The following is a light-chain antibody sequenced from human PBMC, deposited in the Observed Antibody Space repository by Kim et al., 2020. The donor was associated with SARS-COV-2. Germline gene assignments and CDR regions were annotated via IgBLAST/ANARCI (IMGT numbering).Light chain of an antibody. CDR3: QQSYSTLQFT. CDR1: QSISSY. V-gene: IGKV1-39*01. CDR2: AAS. J-gene: IGKJ3*01. Sequence: SVGDRVTITCRASQSISSYLNWYQQKPGKAPKLRIYAASSLQSGVPSRFSGSGSGTYFTLTISSLQPEDFATYYCQQSYSTLQFTFGPGTKVDIK.